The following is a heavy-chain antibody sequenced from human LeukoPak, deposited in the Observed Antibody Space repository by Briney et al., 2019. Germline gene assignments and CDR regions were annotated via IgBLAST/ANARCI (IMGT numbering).Heavy chain of an antibody. CDR2: IRYDGSNK. J-gene: IGHJ6*03. V-gene: IGHV3-30*02. CDR1: GFTFSSYG. CDR3: AKTQDYYYYYYMDV. Sequence: GGSLRLSCAASGFTFSSYGMHWVRQAPGKGLEWVAFIRYDGSNKYCADSVKGRFTISRDNSKNTLYLQMNSLRAEDTAVYYCAKTQDYYYYYYMDVWGKGTTVTVSS.